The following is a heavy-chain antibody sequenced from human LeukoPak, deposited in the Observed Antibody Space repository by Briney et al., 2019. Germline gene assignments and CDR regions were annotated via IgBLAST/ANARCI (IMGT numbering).Heavy chain of an antibody. V-gene: IGHV4-34*01. D-gene: IGHD3-22*01. J-gene: IGHJ4*02. CDR3: ARQYYDISGYYPWYFDY. CDR2: VYYSGTT. CDR1: GGSFSGYY. Sequence: SETLSLTCAVYGGSFSGYYWSWIRQPPGKGLEGIGSVYYSGTTYYNQSLKSRVTISADTSKKTLSLSLTSVTAADAAVYYCARQYYDISGYYPWYFDYWGQGTLVTVSS.